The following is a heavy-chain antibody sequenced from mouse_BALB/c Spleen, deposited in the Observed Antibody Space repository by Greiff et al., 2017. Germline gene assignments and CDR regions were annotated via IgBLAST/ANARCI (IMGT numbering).Heavy chain of an antibody. Sequence: VHVKQSGPELVQPGASGKVSCKASGYAFTSYNMYWVKQRHGKSLEWIGYIDPYNGGTSYNQKFKGKATLTVDKSSSTAYMQLNSLTSEDAAVYYCARGGAATSYFDVWGAGTTVTVSS. V-gene: IGHV1S135*01. J-gene: IGHJ1*01. D-gene: IGHD1-2*01. CDR2: IDPYNGGT. CDR3: ARGGAATSYFDV. CDR1: GYAFTSYN.